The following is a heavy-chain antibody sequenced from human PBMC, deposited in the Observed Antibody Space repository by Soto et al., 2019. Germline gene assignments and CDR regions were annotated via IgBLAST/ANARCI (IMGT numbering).Heavy chain of an antibody. J-gene: IGHJ4*02. Sequence: QVQLQESGPGLVKPSETLSLTCTVSGGSISSYYWSWIRQPPGKGLEWIGYITYTGNTNYNPSLKSRVTMSIDTSKNQFSLKLSSVTAADTAVYYCARHPEAVTRDYWGQGTLVTVSS. CDR2: ITYTGNT. V-gene: IGHV4-59*08. CDR1: GGSISSYY. D-gene: IGHD4-17*01. CDR3: ARHPEAVTRDY.